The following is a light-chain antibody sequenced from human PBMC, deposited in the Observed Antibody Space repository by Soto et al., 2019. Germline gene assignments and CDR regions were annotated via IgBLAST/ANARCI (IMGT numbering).Light chain of an antibody. CDR1: QNIKSH. J-gene: IGKJ1*01. CDR2: TAS. Sequence: DTQMTQSPSTLSASIGDRFTITCRASQNIKSHLAWYQQKPGKAPKLLIYTASTLQSGVPSRFSGSGSGTEFTLTISSLQPDDFATYYCQQYDLYSAFGQGTKVEIK. CDR3: QQYDLYSA. V-gene: IGKV1-5*03.